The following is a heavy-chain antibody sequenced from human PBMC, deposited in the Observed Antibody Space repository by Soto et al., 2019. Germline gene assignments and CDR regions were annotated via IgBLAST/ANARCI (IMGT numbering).Heavy chain of an antibody. D-gene: IGHD3-16*01. J-gene: IGHJ5*02. CDR3: ARMATFGSLNWFDP. CDR1: GYSFTNND. CDR2: MNPGSGDT. Sequence: ASVKVSCKASGYSFTNNDVSCVRQATGQGLEWMGWMNPGSGDTGYAQKFQGRVTMIRDISIATAYMELSSLRSDDTAIYYCARMATFGSLNWFDPWGQGTLVTVSS. V-gene: IGHV1-8*01.